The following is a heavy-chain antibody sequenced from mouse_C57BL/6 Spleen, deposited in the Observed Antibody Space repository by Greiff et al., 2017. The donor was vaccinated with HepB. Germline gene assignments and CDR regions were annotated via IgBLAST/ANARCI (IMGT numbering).Heavy chain of an antibody. CDR3: ARLSYYYGSLMDY. CDR1: GFTFSDYG. Sequence: EVQVVESGGGLVKPGGSLKLSCAASGFTFSDYGMHWVRQAPEKGLEWVAYISSGSSTIYYADTVKGRFTISRDNAKNTLFLQMTSLRSEDTAMYYCARLSYYYGSLMDYWGQGTSVTVSS. D-gene: IGHD1-1*01. V-gene: IGHV5-17*01. J-gene: IGHJ4*01. CDR2: ISSGSSTI.